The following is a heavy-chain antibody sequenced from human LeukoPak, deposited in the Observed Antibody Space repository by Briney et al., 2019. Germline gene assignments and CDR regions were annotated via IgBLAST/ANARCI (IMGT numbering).Heavy chain of an antibody. CDR1: AFIFSGHW. V-gene: IGHV3-23*01. J-gene: IGHJ4*02. CDR3: ARAPRRFRGIIITPLYYFDY. Sequence: PGGSLRLSCEGSAFIFSGHWMNWVRQAPGKGLEWVSAISGSGENTYYADSVKGRFTISRDNSKNTLYLQMNSLRAEDTAVYFCARAPRRFRGIIITPLYYFDYWGQGTLVTVSS. D-gene: IGHD3-10*01. CDR2: ISGSGENT.